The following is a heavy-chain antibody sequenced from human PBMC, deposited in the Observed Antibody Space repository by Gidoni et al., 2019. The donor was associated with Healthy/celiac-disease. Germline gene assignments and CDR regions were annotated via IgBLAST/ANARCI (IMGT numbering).Heavy chain of an antibody. Sequence: QLQLQESGPGLVKPSETLSLTCTVSGGSISSSSYYWGWIRQPPGKGLEWIGSIYYSGSTYYNPSLKSRVTISVDTSKNQFSLKLSSVTAADTTVYYCGVWFGELFLPNDYWGQGTLVTVSS. D-gene: IGHD3-10*01. CDR2: IYYSGST. V-gene: IGHV4-39*01. CDR1: GGSISSSSYY. J-gene: IGHJ4*02. CDR3: GVWFGELFLPNDY.